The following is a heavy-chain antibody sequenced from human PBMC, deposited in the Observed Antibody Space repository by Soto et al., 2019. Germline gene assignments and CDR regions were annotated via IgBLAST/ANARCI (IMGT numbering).Heavy chain of an antibody. CDR3: AKDRSVDTRDWFDP. J-gene: IGHJ5*02. CDR1: GFTFGTYA. D-gene: IGHD5-18*01. V-gene: IGHV3-23*01. CDR2: ISGSGGST. Sequence: GGSLRLSCAASGFTFGTYAMNWVRQAPGKGLEWVSGISGSGGSTYYADSVKGRFTISRDNSKNTLYLQMNSLRAEDTAVYYCAKDRSVDTRDWFDPWGQGTLVTVSS.